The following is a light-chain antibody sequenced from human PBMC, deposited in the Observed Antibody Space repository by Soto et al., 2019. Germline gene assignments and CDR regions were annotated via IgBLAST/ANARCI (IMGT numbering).Light chain of an antibody. CDR3: QQYYVPPYT. Sequence: DIVMTQSPDSPAVSLGERATISCKSSQSILYGADNKNYLAWYQHKPGQPPKLLIYWASARQSGVPDRFSGGSGTDFTLTISSLQAEDVAVYYCQQYYVPPYTFGQGTKLEIK. CDR2: WAS. J-gene: IGKJ2*01. CDR1: QSILYGADNKNY. V-gene: IGKV4-1*01.